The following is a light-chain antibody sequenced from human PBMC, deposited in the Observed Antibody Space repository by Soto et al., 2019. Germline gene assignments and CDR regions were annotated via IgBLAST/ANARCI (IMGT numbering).Light chain of an antibody. CDR3: QQYNNWRWT. V-gene: IGKV3-15*01. J-gene: IGKJ1*01. CDR2: SAS. Sequence: EIVMTQSPATLSVSPGERATLSCRASQSIRDNLAWYQQKPDQAPRLLIYSASARATGFPARFSGSGSGTDFTLTISSLQSEDFAVYYCQQYNNWRWTFGQGTQVDIK. CDR1: QSIRDN.